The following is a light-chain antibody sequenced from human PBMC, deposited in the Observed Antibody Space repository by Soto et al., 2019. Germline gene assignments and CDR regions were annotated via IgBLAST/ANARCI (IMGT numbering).Light chain of an antibody. V-gene: IGKV3-11*01. J-gene: IGKJ4*01. CDR1: QSVSSY. CDR3: QQRSNWPPVT. Sequence: EIVLTQYPAPLSLSPGERATLACRASQSVSSYLAWYQQNPGQAPRLLIYDASNRATGIPARFSGSGSGTDFPLTINSLEPEDLAIYYCQQRSNWPPVTFGGGTKGEIK. CDR2: DAS.